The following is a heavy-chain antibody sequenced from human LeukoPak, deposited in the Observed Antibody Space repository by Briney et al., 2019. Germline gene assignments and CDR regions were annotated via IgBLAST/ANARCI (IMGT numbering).Heavy chain of an antibody. CDR1: GFTFDDYA. J-gene: IGHJ5*02. V-gene: IGHV3-9*03. D-gene: IGHD6-19*01. CDR3: AKGASGYSSGWYSFDP. Sequence: GGSLRLSCVVSGFTFDDYAMHWVRQAPGKGLEWVSGISWNSGSIVYADSVKGRFTISRDNAKNSLYLQMNSLRADDMALYYCAKGASGYSSGWYSFDPWGQGTLVTFSS. CDR2: ISWNSGSI.